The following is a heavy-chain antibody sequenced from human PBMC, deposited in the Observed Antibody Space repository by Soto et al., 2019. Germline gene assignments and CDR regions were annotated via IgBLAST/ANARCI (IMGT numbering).Heavy chain of an antibody. J-gene: IGHJ5*02. Sequence: PGGSLRLSCVASGFTFSSYWMSWVRQAPGKGLEWVANIKQDGSEKYYVDSVKGRFTISRDNAKNSLYLQMNSLRAEDTAVYYCARGGYSSSWYRVSGNWFDPWGQGTLVTVSS. CDR1: GFTFSSYW. V-gene: IGHV3-7*01. CDR2: IKQDGSEK. D-gene: IGHD6-13*01. CDR3: ARGGYSSSWYRVSGNWFDP.